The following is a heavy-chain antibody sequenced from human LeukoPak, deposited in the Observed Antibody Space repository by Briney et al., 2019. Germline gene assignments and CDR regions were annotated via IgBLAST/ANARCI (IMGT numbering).Heavy chain of an antibody. CDR3: AKDWHPVTSFDY. V-gene: IGHV3-30*18. CDR1: GFTFGSYG. J-gene: IGHJ4*02. CDR2: ISYDGRNK. D-gene: IGHD4-17*01. Sequence: GGSLRLSCAASGFTFGSYGMHWVRQAPGKGLEWVAVISYDGRNKYYVDSVKGRFTISRDNSKNTLYLQMNSLRAEDTAVYYCAKDWHPVTSFDYWGQGTLVTVSS.